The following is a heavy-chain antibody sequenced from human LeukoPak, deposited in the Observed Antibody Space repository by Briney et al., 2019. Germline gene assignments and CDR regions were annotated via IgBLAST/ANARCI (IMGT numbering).Heavy chain of an antibody. CDR1: GYTFTSYG. J-gene: IGHJ6*02. CDR2: ISAYNGNT. CDR3: ARASSSWNNYYYGMDV. Sequence: ASVKVSCKASGYTFTSYGISWVRQAPGQGLERMGWISAYNGNTNYAQKLQGRVTMTTDTSTSTAYMELRSLRSDDTAVYYCARASSSWNNYYYGMDVWGQGTTVTVSS. V-gene: IGHV1-18*01. D-gene: IGHD6-13*01.